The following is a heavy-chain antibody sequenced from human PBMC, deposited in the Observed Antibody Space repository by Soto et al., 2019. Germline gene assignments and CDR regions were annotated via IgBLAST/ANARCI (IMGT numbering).Heavy chain of an antibody. CDR1: GFTFSSYA. V-gene: IGHV3-30-3*01. Sequence: GGSLRLSCAASGFTFSSYAMHWVRQAPGKGLEWVAVITYDGSNKYYADSVKGRFTISRDNAKNTLYLQMNSLRAEDTAVYYCARADSRLDAFDIWGQGTMVTVSS. CDR2: ITYDGSNK. D-gene: IGHD2-21*01. CDR3: ARADSRLDAFDI. J-gene: IGHJ3*02.